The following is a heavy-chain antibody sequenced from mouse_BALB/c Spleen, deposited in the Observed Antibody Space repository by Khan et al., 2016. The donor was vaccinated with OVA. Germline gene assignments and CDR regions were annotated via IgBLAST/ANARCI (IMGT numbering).Heavy chain of an antibody. CDR1: GFTFSTYA. J-gene: IGHJ3*01. D-gene: IGHD1-1*01. V-gene: IGHV5-9-3*01. CDR2: ISSGGDYI. Sequence: EVELVESGGDLVKPGGSLKLSCSASGFTFSTYAMSWVRQTPEKRLEWVATISSGGDYIYFPDSVKGRFTISRDNVKNTRYLQMSRLRSEDTAMYYCARHNYGPFAYWGQGTLVTVSA. CDR3: ARHNYGPFAY.